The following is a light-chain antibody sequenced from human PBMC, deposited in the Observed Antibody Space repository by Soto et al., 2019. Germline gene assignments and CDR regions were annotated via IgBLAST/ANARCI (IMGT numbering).Light chain of an antibody. J-gene: IGLJ1*01. CDR2: DVN. V-gene: IGLV2-11*01. CDR1: SSDVGGYNY. Sequence: QSALTQPRSVSGSPGQSVAISCTGTSSDVGGYNYVSWYQQHPGKASKVMIFDVNKRPSGVPDRFSGSKSGNTASLTISGLQAEDEADYYCCSYAGRYTYVFGTGTKVTVL. CDR3: CSYAGRYTYV.